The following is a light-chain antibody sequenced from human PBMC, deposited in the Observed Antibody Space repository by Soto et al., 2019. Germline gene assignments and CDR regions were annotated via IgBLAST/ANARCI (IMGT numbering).Light chain of an antibody. CDR1: QSISSW. CDR2: KAS. J-gene: IGKJ4*01. Sequence: DIQMTQSPSTLSASVGDRVTITCRASQSISSWLAWYQQKPGKAPKLLIYKASSLESGVPSRFSGSGSGTEFTLTISSRQPDDFAVFDCQQTKSYPSTFGGGTKVDIK. CDR3: QQTKSYPST. V-gene: IGKV1-5*03.